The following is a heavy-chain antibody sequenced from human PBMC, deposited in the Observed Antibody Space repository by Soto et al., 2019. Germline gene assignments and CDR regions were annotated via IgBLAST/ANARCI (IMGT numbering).Heavy chain of an antibody. CDR2: ISAYNGNT. J-gene: IGHJ5*02. CDR1: GYTFTSYG. Sequence: QVQLVQSGAEVKKPGASGKVSCKASGYTFTSYGISWVRQTPGQGLEWMGWISAYNGNTNYAQKLQGRVTMTTDTSTSTACMELRSLRTDDTAVYYCANYSSWYTTGWFDPWGQGTLVTVTS. V-gene: IGHV1-18*01. CDR3: ANYSSWYTTGWFDP. D-gene: IGHD6-13*01.